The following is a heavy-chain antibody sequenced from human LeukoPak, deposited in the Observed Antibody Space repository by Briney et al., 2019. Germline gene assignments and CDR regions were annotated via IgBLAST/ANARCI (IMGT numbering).Heavy chain of an antibody. CDR1: GFTFSNYG. CDR2: MSHDGNNK. Sequence: GGSLRLSCAASGFTFSNYGMHWVRQAPGKGREWMAVMSHDGNNKNYADSVKGRFTISRDNSKNTLLLQMNSLRAEDTAVYYCARGEGITGTATPDYWGQGTLLTVSS. CDR3: ARGEGITGTATPDY. V-gene: IGHV3-30*03. D-gene: IGHD1-20*01. J-gene: IGHJ4*02.